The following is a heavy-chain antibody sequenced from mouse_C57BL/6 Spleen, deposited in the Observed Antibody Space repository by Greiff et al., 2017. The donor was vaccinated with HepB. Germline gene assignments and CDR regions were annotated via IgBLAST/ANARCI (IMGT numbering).Heavy chain of an antibody. J-gene: IGHJ4*01. CDR1: GFNIKDDY. Sequence: EVQRVESGAELVRPGASVKLSCTASGFNIKDDYMHWVKQRPEQGLEWIGWIDPENGDTEYASKFQGKATITADTSSNTAYLQLSSLTSEDTAVYYCTPGAGNDYYAMDYWGQGTSVTVSS. CDR3: TPGAGNDYYAMDY. D-gene: IGHD2-1*01. V-gene: IGHV14-4*01. CDR2: IDPENGDT.